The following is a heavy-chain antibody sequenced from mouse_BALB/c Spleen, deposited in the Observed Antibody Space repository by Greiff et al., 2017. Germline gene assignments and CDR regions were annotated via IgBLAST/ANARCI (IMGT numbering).Heavy chain of an antibody. CDR2: ISSGGSYT. Sequence: EVQLVESGGGLVKPGGSLKLSCAASGFTFSSYTMSWVRQTPEKRLEWVATISSGGSYTYYPDSVKGRFTISRDNAKNTLYLQMSSLKSEDTAMYYCTRDPDYGNGDYWGQGTTLTVSS. V-gene: IGHV5-6-4*01. D-gene: IGHD2-1*01. CDR1: GFTFSSYT. J-gene: IGHJ2*01. CDR3: TRDPDYGNGDY.